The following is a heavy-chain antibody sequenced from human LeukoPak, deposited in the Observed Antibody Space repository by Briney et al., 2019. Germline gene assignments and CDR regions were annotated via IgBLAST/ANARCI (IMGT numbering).Heavy chain of an antibody. Sequence: PSETLSLTCTVSGVSISSYYWSWIRQPPGKGLEWIGYIHYSGSTNYNPSLKSRVTISVDTSKNQFSLNLTSVTAADTAVYYCARHLTDSGSCFDYWGQGTLVTVSS. CDR3: ARHLTDSGSCFDY. CDR2: IHYSGST. D-gene: IGHD6-13*01. CDR1: GVSISSYY. V-gene: IGHV4-59*08. J-gene: IGHJ4*02.